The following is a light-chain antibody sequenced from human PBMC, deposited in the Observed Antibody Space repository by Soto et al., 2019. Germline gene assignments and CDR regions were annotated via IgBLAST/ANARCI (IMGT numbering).Light chain of an antibody. Sequence: EIVLTQSPATLSLSPGERATLSCRASLSISIYLAWYQQKPGQAPRLLIYDASNRATGTPARFSGSGSGTDFTLTISGLEPEDFAVYYCQQRSVWPITFGQGTRLEIK. J-gene: IGKJ5*01. CDR3: QQRSVWPIT. CDR2: DAS. CDR1: LSISIY. V-gene: IGKV3-11*01.